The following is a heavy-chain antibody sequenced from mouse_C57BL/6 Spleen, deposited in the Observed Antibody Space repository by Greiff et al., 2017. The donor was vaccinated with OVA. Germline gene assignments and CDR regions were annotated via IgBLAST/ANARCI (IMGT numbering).Heavy chain of an antibody. J-gene: IGHJ2*01. V-gene: IGHV1-26*01. CDR1: GYTFTDYY. CDR2: INPNNGGT. Sequence: VQLQQSGPELVKPGASVKISCKASGYTFTDYYMNWVKQSHGKSLEWTGDINPNNGGTSYNQKFKGKATLTVDKSSSTAYMELRSLTSEDSAVYYCARGDYYGSSYVDYWGQGTTLTVSS. CDR3: ARGDYYGSSYVDY. D-gene: IGHD1-1*01.